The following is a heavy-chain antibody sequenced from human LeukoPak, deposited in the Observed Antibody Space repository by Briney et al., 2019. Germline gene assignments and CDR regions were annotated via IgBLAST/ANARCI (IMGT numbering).Heavy chain of an antibody. J-gene: IGHJ4*02. CDR1: GGSISSSSYY. CDR2: IYYSGST. Sequence: SETLSLTCTVSGGSISSSSYYWGWIRQPPGKGLEWIGSIYYSGSTYYNPSLKSRVTISVDTSKNQFSLKLSSVTAADTAVYYCARTIDYGDYRDFDYWGQGTLDTVSS. V-gene: IGHV4-39*07. CDR3: ARTIDYGDYRDFDY. D-gene: IGHD4-17*01.